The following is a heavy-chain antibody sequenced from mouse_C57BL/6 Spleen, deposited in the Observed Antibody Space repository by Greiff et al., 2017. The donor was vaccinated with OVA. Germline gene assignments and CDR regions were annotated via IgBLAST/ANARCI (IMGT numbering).Heavy chain of an antibody. CDR2: ISYDGSN. CDR1: GYSITSGYY. CDR3: ARGGLRFPYYFDY. D-gene: IGHD2-4*01. J-gene: IGHJ2*01. Sequence: EVKLQESGPGLVKPSQSLSLTCSVTGYSITSGYYWNWIRQFPGNKLEWMGYISYDGSNNYNPSLKNRISITRDTSKNQFFLKLNSVTTEDTATYYCARGGLRFPYYFDYWGKGTTLTVSS. V-gene: IGHV3-6*01.